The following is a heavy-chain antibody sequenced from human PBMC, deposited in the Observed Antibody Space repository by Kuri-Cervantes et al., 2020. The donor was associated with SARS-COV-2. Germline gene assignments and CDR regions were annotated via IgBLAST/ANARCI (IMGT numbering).Heavy chain of an antibody. J-gene: IGHJ4*02. D-gene: IGHD5-18*01. V-gene: IGHV4-59*01. Sequence: GSLRLSCTVSGDSISSYHWNWIRQPPGKGLEWIGYIYNSGSTNYSPSLKSRVTVSVDTSKNQFSLKLSSVTAADTAVYFCARDYSNYFDYWGQGTLVTVSS. CDR1: GDSISSYH. CDR3: ARDYSNYFDY. CDR2: IYNSGST.